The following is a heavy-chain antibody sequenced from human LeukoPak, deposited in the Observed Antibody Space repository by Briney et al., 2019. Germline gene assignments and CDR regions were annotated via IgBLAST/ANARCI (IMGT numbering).Heavy chain of an antibody. CDR1: GFTFSTYW. CDR3: AREVSSSLDY. Sequence: GGSLRLSCAASGFTFSTYWMTWVRQAPGKGLEWVSSITSTSNYIYYADSLKGRFTISRDNAKNLLYLQMDSLRAEDTALYYCAREVSSSLDYWGQGTLVTVSS. CDR2: ITSTSNYI. D-gene: IGHD5/OR15-5a*01. V-gene: IGHV3-21*06. J-gene: IGHJ4*02.